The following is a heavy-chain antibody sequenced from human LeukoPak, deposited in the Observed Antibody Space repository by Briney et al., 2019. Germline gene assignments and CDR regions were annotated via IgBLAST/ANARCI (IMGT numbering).Heavy chain of an antibody. J-gene: IGHJ4*02. CDR3: AREVPGGDFDPDY. Sequence: GASVKVSCKASGGTFSSYAISWVRQAPGQGLEWMGGIVPIFGTANYAQKFQGRVTITADESTSTAYMELSSLRSEDTAVYYCAREVPGGDFDPDYWGQGTLVTVSS. V-gene: IGHV1-69*13. D-gene: IGHD2-21*02. CDR1: GGTFSSYA. CDR2: IVPIFGTA.